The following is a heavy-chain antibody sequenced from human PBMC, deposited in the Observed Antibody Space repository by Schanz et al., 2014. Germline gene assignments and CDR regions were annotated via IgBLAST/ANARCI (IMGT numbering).Heavy chain of an antibody. D-gene: IGHD3-10*01. V-gene: IGHV3-30*02. CDR1: GFPFSSYG. J-gene: IGHJ5*02. Sequence: QVQLVESGGFVFPPFFSLLLSCAASGFPFSSYGMHWVRQAPGKGLEWVTFIRFDGSDKYYADSVKGRFSVSRDNSKNTLYLQMNSLRADDTAVYYCAKDQLANYRGSGYNWFDPWGQGTLVTVSS. CDR2: IRFDGSDK. CDR3: AKDQLANYRGSGYNWFDP.